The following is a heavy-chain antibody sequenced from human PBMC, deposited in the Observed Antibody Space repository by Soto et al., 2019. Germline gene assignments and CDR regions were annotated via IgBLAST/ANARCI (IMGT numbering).Heavy chain of an antibody. J-gene: IGHJ4*02. CDR2: FTSSGGST. Sequence: GGSLRLSCVASGFTFSSYAMSWVRQAPGKGLEWVSIFTSSGGSTHYADSVKGRFTISRDNSKNTLYLDMNTLRAEDTALYHCAKDLGASGARGVDSWGQGTLVTVSS. CDR1: GFTFSSYA. CDR3: AKDLGASGARGVDS. D-gene: IGHD3-10*01. V-gene: IGHV3-23*01.